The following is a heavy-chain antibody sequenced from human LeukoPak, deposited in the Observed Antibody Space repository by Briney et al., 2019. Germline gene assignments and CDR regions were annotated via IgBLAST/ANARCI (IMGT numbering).Heavy chain of an antibody. CDR2: FNPSGDST. Sequence: ASVKVSCKASGYMFTRYNIHWVRQAPGQGLEWLGIFNPSGDSTSYAQKFQGRVTMTRHTSTSTVYMELSSLRSEDTAVYYCARTLSVLYGFDYWGQGTLVIVSS. J-gene: IGHJ4*02. CDR3: ARTLSVLYGFDY. CDR1: GYMFTRYN. V-gene: IGHV1-46*01. D-gene: IGHD5/OR15-5a*01.